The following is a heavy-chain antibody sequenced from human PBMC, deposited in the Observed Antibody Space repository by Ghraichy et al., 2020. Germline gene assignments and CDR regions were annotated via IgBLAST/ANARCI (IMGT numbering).Heavy chain of an antibody. J-gene: IGHJ4*02. CDR3: ARGFVGVVPAAGLIEEWSGADY. D-gene: IGHD2-2*01. Sequence: ASVKVSCKASGYTFTSYAMNWVRQAPGQGLEWMGWINTNTGNPTYAQGFTGRFVFSLDTSVSTAYLQISSLKAEDTAVYYCARGFVGVVPAAGLIEEWSGADYWGQGTLVTVSS. CDR2: INTNTGNP. V-gene: IGHV7-4-1*02. CDR1: GYTFTSYA.